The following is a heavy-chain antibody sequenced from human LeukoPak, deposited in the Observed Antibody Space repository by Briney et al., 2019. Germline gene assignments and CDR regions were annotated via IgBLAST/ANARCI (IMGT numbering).Heavy chain of an antibody. CDR1: GYSFTSYW. D-gene: IGHD3-3*01. CDR3: ARNYDFWSGYSYYGMDV. Sequence: GESLKISCKGSGYSFTSYWIGWVRQMPGGGLEWMGIIFPGDSDTRYSPSFQGQVTISADKSISTAYLQWGSLKASDTAMYYCARNYDFWSGYSYYGMDVWGQGTTVTVSS. CDR2: IFPGDSDT. J-gene: IGHJ6*02. V-gene: IGHV5-51*01.